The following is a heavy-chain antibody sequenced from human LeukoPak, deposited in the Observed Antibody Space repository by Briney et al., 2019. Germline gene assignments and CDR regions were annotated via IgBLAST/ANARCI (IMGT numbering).Heavy chain of an antibody. V-gene: IGHV3-66*01. CDR3: ASGDYYDPQGMDV. J-gene: IGHJ6*02. CDR2: IYSGGST. Sequence: PGGSLRLSCADSGFTLSNYDMSWVRQAPGKGLEWVSLIYSGGSTYYADSVKGRFTISRDNSKNTLYLQMNSLRAEDTAVYYCASGDYYDPQGMDVWGQGTTVSVSS. D-gene: IGHD3-22*01. CDR1: GFTLSNYD.